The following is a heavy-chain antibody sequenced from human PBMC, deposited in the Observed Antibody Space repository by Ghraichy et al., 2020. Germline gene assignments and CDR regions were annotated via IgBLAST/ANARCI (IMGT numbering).Heavy chain of an antibody. J-gene: IGHJ4*02. Sequence: ASVKVSCKASGYTFSSFPIYWMRQAPGQGLEWMGWISAGSGNTKYAQIFQGRVTITRDTSATTAYMELSSLTSEDTAVYYCATDFHGYGYFEYWGQGTLVTVSS. CDR2: ISAGSGNT. V-gene: IGHV1-3*01. D-gene: IGHD3-22*01. CDR3: ATDFHGYGYFEY. CDR1: GYTFSSFP.